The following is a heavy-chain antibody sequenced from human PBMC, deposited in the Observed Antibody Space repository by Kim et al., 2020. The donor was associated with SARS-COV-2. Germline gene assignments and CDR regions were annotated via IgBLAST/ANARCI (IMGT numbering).Heavy chain of an antibody. CDR3: AKDRLASGCGGYDY. V-gene: IGHV3-23*01. D-gene: IGHD3-10*01. Sequence: GGSLRLSCAASGFTFSTNSMSWVRQVPGKGLQWVATISGSSGGTFYADSVKGRFTISRDNSKNTLYLQMNSLRVEDTALYHCAKDRLASGCGGYDYWGQGSLVTVSS. J-gene: IGHJ4*02. CDR2: ISGSSGGT. CDR1: GFTFSTNS.